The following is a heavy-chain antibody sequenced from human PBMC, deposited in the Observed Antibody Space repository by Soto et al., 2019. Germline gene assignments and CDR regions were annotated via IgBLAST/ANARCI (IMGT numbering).Heavy chain of an antibody. CDR2: ISAYNGDT. V-gene: IGHV1-18*01. CDR1: GYTFTTYG. CDR3: ARDLIAVRPGWFDP. J-gene: IGHJ5*02. Sequence: QVHLVQSGAEVKKPGASVKVSCKASGYTFTTYGINWVRQAPGQGLEWMGWISAYNGDTNYAQKLQGRVTMTTDTYARAAYMELRSLRSDDTAVYSCARDLIAVRPGWFDPWGQGTLVTVSA. D-gene: IGHD6-6*01.